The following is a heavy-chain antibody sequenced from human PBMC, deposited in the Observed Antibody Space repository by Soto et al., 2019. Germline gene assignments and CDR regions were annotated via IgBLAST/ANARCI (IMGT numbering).Heavy chain of an antibody. D-gene: IGHD3-9*01. Sequence: GGSLRLSCAASGFTFSSYGMHWVRQAPGKGLEWVAVISYDGSNKYYADSVKGRFTISRDNSKNTLYLQMNSLRAEDTAVYYCAKDHGWYFDWSAFDYWGQGTLVTVSS. CDR1: GFTFSSYG. CDR2: ISYDGSNK. CDR3: AKDHGWYFDWSAFDY. V-gene: IGHV3-30*18. J-gene: IGHJ4*02.